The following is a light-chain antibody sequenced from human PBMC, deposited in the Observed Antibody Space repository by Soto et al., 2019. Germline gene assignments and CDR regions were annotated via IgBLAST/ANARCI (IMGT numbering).Light chain of an antibody. Sequence: DIQMTQSPSSLSASVGDTVTITCRASQGIANFLSWFQQKPGKSPNLLIYGTSTLQPGVPSRFSGSGSGTDFTLTISSLQPEDFAMYYCQHYDSAPYTFGQGTKLEIK. CDR2: GTS. V-gene: IGKV1-27*01. CDR3: QHYDSAPYT. CDR1: QGIANF. J-gene: IGKJ2*01.